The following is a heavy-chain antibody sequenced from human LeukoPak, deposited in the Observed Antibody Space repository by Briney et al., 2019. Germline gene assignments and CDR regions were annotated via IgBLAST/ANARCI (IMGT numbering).Heavy chain of an antibody. J-gene: IGHJ3*02. Sequence: ASVKVSCKASGYTFTSYGISWVRQAPGQGLEWMGWISAYNGNTNYAQKLQGRVTMTTDTSTSTAYMELRSLRSEDTAVYYCARPYYYDSSGYLDAFDIWGQGTMVTVSS. CDR3: ARPYYYDSSGYLDAFDI. V-gene: IGHV1-18*01. CDR2: ISAYNGNT. D-gene: IGHD3-22*01. CDR1: GYTFTSYG.